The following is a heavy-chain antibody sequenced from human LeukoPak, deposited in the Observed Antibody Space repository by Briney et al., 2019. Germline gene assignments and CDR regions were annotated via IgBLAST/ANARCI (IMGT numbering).Heavy chain of an antibody. Sequence: PGGSLRLSCAASGFTFSSYSLNWVSQAQGKGLEWVSSISSSSSYIYYADSVKGRFTISRDNAKNSLYLQMNSPRAEDTAVYYCARDRGSSWPGGFDYWGQGSLVTVSS. J-gene: IGHJ4*02. CDR2: ISSSSSYI. CDR1: GFTFSSYS. D-gene: IGHD6-13*01. CDR3: ARDRGSSWPGGFDY. V-gene: IGHV3-21*01.